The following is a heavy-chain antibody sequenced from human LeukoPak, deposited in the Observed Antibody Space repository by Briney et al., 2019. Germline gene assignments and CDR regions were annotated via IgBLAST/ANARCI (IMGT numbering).Heavy chain of an antibody. D-gene: IGHD7-27*01. CDR3: ARGRWGNTSFDY. Sequence: PSETLSLTCAVSGGSISSGGYSWSWIRQPPGKGLEWIGYIYHSGSTYYNPSLKSRVTISVDRSKNQFSLKLSSVTAADTAVYYCARGRWGNTSFDYWGQGTLVTVSS. CDR2: IYHSGST. J-gene: IGHJ4*02. CDR1: GGSISSGGYS. V-gene: IGHV4-30-2*01.